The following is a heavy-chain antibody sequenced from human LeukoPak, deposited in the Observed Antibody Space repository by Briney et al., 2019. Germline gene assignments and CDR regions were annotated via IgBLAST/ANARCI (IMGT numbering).Heavy chain of an antibody. CDR1: GFTFSNYA. CDR3: AKKGAVTATGYFDY. D-gene: IGHD2-21*02. CDR2: ITNSGGGT. V-gene: IGHV3-23*01. J-gene: IGHJ4*02. Sequence: GVALRLSCAAFGFTFSNYAMSWVRQAPGKGLEWVSGITNSGGGTFYADSVKGRFTISRDNSKNTLYLQMNNLRAEDTAIYYCAKKGAVTATGYFDYWGQGTLVTVSS.